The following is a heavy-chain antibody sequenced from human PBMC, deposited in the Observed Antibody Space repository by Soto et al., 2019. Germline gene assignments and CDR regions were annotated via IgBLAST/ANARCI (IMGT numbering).Heavy chain of an antibody. Sequence: ASVKVSCKVSGYTLTELSMHWVRQAPGKGLEWMGGFDPEDGETIYAQKFQGRVTMTEDTSTDTAYMELSSLRSEDTAVYYCAKDHVPPRVLIVYYYYYMDVWGKGTTVTVSS. V-gene: IGHV1-24*01. D-gene: IGHD3-10*02. CDR3: AKDHVPPRVLIVYYYYYMDV. CDR1: GYTLTELS. J-gene: IGHJ6*03. CDR2: FDPEDGET.